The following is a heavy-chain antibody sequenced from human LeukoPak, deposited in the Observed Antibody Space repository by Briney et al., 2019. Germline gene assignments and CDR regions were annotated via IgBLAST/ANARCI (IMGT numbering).Heavy chain of an antibody. V-gene: IGHV1-2*02. J-gene: IGHJ3*02. CDR3: ARDPVQSGPNDALDI. D-gene: IGHD7-27*01. Sequence: GASGKLSCKASGYTFTASHMHWLRQAPGQGLEWMGWSNPNSGGTNYAQKFQGRVTMTRDTSISTADMELSRLRSDDTAVYYCARDPVQSGPNDALDIWGQGTMVTVSS. CDR2: SNPNSGGT. CDR1: GYTFTASH.